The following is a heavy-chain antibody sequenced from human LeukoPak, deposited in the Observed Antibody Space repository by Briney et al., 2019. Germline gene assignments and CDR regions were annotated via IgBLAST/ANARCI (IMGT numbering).Heavy chain of an antibody. Sequence: GGSQRLACAPAGFTFSSYAMHWARQAPGKGRGWVAVISYEGSNKYYADSVKGRFTISRDNSQNPLYLQMNSLRAEDTAVYYCASSKERNRAYSNYAYYYYHMDVWGKGTTVTVSS. CDR1: GFTFSSYA. D-gene: IGHD4-11*01. J-gene: IGHJ6*03. CDR2: ISYEGSNK. CDR3: ASSKERNRAYSNYAYYYYHMDV. V-gene: IGHV3-30*04.